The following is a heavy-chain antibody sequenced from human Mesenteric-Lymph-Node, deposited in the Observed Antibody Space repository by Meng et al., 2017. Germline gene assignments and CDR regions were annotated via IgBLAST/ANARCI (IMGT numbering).Heavy chain of an antibody. CDR3: ARGYYDSSGYGYWYFDL. D-gene: IGHD3-22*01. V-gene: IGHV4-30-4*01. CDR2: IYYSGST. CDR1: GGSISSGDYY. Sequence: QVQRQESGPGLVKPSQILSLTCTVSGGSISSGDYYWSWIRQPPGKGLEWIGYIYYSGSTYYNPSLKSRVTISVDTSKNQFSLKLSSVTAADTAVYYCARGYYDSSGYGYWYFDLWGRGTLVTVSS. J-gene: IGHJ2*01.